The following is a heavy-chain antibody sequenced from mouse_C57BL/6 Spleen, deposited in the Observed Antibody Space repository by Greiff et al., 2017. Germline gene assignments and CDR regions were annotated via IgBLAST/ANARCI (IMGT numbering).Heavy chain of an antibody. J-gene: IGHJ3*01. CDR2: IYPGDGDT. CDR3: ARERTGTKEGFAY. CDR1: GYAFSSSW. D-gene: IGHD4-1*01. Sequence: QVQLQQSGPELVKPGASVKISCKASGYAFSSSWMNWVKQRPGKGLEWIGRIYPGDGDTNYNGKFKGKATLTADKSSSTAYMQLSSLTSEDSAVYFCARERTGTKEGFAYWGQGTLVTVSA. V-gene: IGHV1-82*01.